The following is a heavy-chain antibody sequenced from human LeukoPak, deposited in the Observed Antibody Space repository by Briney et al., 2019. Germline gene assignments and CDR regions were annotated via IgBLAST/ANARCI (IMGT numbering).Heavy chain of an antibody. CDR2: ISGSGGGT. D-gene: IGHD3-22*01. J-gene: IGHJ4*02. CDR1: GFTFSSYS. Sequence: PGGSLRLSCAASGFTFSSYSMNWVRQSPGKGLEWVAGISGSGGGTNYADSVKGRFTISRDNPKNTLYLQMNSLRVEDTAVYFCAKRGVVIRVILVGFHKEANYFDSWGQGALVTVSS. CDR3: AKRGVVIRVILVGFHKEANYFDS. V-gene: IGHV3-23*01.